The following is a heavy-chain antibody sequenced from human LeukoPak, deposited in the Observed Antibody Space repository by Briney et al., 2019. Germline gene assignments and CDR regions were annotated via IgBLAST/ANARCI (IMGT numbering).Heavy chain of an antibody. CDR2: IYTSGST. Sequence: SETLSLTCTVSGGSISSYYWSWIRQPAGKGLEWIGRIYTSGSTNYNPSLKSRVTISVDTSKNQFSLKLSSVTAADTAVYYCARDLLPRAAPNIVGFDYWGQGTLVTVSS. V-gene: IGHV4-4*07. D-gene: IGHD3-22*01. J-gene: IGHJ4*02. CDR1: GGSISSYY. CDR3: ARDLLPRAAPNIVGFDY.